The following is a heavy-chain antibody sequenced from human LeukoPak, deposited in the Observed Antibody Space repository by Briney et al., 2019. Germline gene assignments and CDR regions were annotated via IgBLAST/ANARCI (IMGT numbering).Heavy chain of an antibody. D-gene: IGHD3-22*01. CDR2: VYPGDSDT. CDR3: ARTAEASSGYSY. Sequence: GESLKISCQGSGYSFTKYCIGWVRQMPGKGLEWMGMVYPGDSDTRYSPSFQGQVTISADKSINTAYLQWSSLKASDTAMYYCARTAEASSGYSYWGQGTLVTVSS. V-gene: IGHV5-51*01. CDR1: GYSFTKYC. J-gene: IGHJ4*02.